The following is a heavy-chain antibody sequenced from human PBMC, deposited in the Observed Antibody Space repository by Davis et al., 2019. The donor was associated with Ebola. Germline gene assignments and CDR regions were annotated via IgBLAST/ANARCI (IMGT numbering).Heavy chain of an antibody. V-gene: IGHV1-18*01. J-gene: IGHJ5*02. Sequence: AASVKVSCKASGGSFNTFGVSWVRQAPGQGLEWMGWIRTSNGETKLAQNLQGRVTMTTDRSTSTVYMDLRSLTSDDTAVYYCARDWDCTGGSCRNCFDPLGQGTQVIVSA. CDR2: IRTSNGET. CDR1: GGSFNTFG. D-gene: IGHD2-15*01. CDR3: ARDWDCTGGSCRNCFDP.